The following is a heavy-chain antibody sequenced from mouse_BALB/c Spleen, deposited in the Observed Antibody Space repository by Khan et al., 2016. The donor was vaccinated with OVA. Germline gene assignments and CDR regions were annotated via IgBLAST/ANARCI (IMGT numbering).Heavy chain of an antibody. D-gene: IGHD1-1*01. CDR1: GYSITGGYS. CDR3: GRSGSTIVAYWYFDV. V-gene: IGHV3-1*02. CDR2: IPYSGNT. J-gene: IGHJ1*01. Sequence: EVKLLESGPDLVKPSQSLSLTCTVTGYSITGGYSWHWIRQFPGNKLEWMGYIPYSGNTNYNPSLKSRISITRDTSKNQFFLQLNSVTTEDTATYYCGRSGSTIVAYWYFDVWGAGTTVTVSS.